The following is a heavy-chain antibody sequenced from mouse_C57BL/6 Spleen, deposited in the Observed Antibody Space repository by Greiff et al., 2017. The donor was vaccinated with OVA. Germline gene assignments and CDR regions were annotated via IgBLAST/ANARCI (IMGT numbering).Heavy chain of an antibody. J-gene: IGHJ1*03. D-gene: IGHD1-1*01. CDR2: INPNNGGT. CDR1: GYTFTDYY. V-gene: IGHV1-26*01. Sequence: EVQLQQSGPELVKPGASVKISCKASGYTFTDYYMNWVKQSHGKSLEWIGDINPNNGGTSYNQKFKGKATLTVDKSSSTAYMELRSLTSEDSAVYYCARVDYGSTGYFDVWGTGTTVTVSS. CDR3: ARVDYGSTGYFDV.